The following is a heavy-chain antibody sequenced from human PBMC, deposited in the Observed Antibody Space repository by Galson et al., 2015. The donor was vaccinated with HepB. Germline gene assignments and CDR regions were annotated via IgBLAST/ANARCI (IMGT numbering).Heavy chain of an antibody. D-gene: IGHD6-19*01. CDR2: ISSSGSTI. CDR1: GFTFSSYE. J-gene: IGHJ4*02. CDR3: AREGQWLARSLGVDY. Sequence: SLRLSCAASGFTFSSYEMNWVRQAPGKGLEWVSYISSSGSTIYYADSVKGRFTISRDNAKNSLYLQMNSLRAEDTAVYYCAREGQWLARSLGVDYWGQGTLVTVSS. V-gene: IGHV3-48*03.